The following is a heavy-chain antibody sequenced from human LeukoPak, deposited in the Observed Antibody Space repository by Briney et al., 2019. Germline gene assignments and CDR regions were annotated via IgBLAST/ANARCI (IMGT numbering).Heavy chain of an antibody. V-gene: IGHV5-51*01. D-gene: IGHD3-22*01. CDR3: ARQRGGSGYENYFDY. J-gene: IGHJ4*02. CDR1: GYSFTSYW. Sequence: GESLKISCKGSGYSFTSYWIGWVRQMPGKGLEWMGVIYPGDSDTRYSPSFQGQVTISADKSISTAHLQWSSLKASDTAMYYCARQRGGSGYENYFDYWGQGTLVTVSS. CDR2: IYPGDSDT.